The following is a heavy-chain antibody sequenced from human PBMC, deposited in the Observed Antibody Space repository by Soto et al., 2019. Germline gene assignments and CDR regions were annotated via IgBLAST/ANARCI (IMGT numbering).Heavy chain of an antibody. CDR1: GYTFTGYY. D-gene: IGHD1-26*01. CDR3: ARGATFYYYGMDV. Sequence: ASVKVSCKASGYTFTGYYMHWVRQAPGQGLEWMGWINPNSGGTNYAQKFQGWVTMTRDTSISTAYMELSRLRSDDTAVYYCARGATFYYYGMDVWGQGTTVTVSS. V-gene: IGHV1-2*04. J-gene: IGHJ6*02. CDR2: INPNSGGT.